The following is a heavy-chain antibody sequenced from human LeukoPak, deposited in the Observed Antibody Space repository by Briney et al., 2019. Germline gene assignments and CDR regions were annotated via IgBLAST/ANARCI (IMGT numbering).Heavy chain of an antibody. D-gene: IGHD3-22*01. CDR1: GFTFSSYS. CDR3: ARDKLFYYDSSGYYAFDY. J-gene: IGHJ4*02. V-gene: IGHV3-48*04. Sequence: QSGGSLRLSCAASGFTFSSYSMNWVRQAPGKGLEWVSYSSSSSSTIYYADSVKGRFTISRDNAKNSLYLQMNSLRAEDTAVYYCARDKLFYYDSSGYYAFDYWGQGTLVTVSS. CDR2: SSSSSSTI.